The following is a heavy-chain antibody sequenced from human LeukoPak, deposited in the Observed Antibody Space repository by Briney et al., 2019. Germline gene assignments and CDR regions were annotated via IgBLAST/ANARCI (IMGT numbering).Heavy chain of an antibody. CDR3: ARHVTTTVTIWFDP. Sequence: GESLKISCNGSGYSFTSYWIGWVRQMPAKGLEWMGIIYPGDSDTRYSPSFQGQVTISADKSISTAYLQWSSLKASDTAMYYCARHVTTTVTIWFDPWGQGTLVTVSS. J-gene: IGHJ5*02. D-gene: IGHD1-1*01. CDR1: GYSFTSYW. CDR2: IYPGDSDT. V-gene: IGHV5-51*01.